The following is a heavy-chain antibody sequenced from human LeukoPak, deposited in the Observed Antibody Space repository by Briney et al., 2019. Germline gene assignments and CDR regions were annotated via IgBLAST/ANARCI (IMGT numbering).Heavy chain of an antibody. J-gene: IGHJ4*02. V-gene: IGHV4-59*08. CDR1: GGSISSYY. D-gene: IGHD2-2*01. Sequence: SETLSFTCTVSGGSISSYYWSWIRQPPGKGLEWIGYIYYSGSTNYNPSLKSRVTISVDTSKNQFSLKLSSVTAADTAVYYCARHVGSSRDLFFDYWGQGTLVTVSS. CDR2: IYYSGST. CDR3: ARHVGSSRDLFFDY.